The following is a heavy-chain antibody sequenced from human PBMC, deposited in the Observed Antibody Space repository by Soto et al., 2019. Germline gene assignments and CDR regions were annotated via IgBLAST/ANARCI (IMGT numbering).Heavy chain of an antibody. CDR1: GGTFSSYA. Sequence: SVKVSCKASGGTFSSYAISWVRQAPGQGLEWMGGIIPIFGTANYAQKFQGRVTITADKSTSTAYMELSSLRSEGTAVYYCARGYGSGSSLRLFYGMDVWGQGTTVTVSS. CDR3: ARGYGSGSSLRLFYGMDV. J-gene: IGHJ6*02. D-gene: IGHD3-10*01. V-gene: IGHV1-69*06. CDR2: IIPIFGTA.